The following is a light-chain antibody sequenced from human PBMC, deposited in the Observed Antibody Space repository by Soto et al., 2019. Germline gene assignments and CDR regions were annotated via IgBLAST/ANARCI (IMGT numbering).Light chain of an antibody. V-gene: IGKV3-20*01. J-gene: IGKJ2*02. CDR3: QQYGSSPCT. Sequence: EIVLTQSPGTLSLSPGERATLSCRASQSISSSYLGWYQQKPGQAPRLLIYGASTRATGIPDRFSGSGSGTDFTLIISRLEPEAFAVYYCQQYGSSPCTFGQGTKLEIK. CDR2: GAS. CDR1: QSISSSY.